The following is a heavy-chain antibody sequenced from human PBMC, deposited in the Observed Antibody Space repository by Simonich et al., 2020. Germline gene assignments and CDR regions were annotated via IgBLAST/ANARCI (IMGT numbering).Heavy chain of an antibody. CDR2: INSDGRST. V-gene: IGHV3-74*01. J-gene: IGHJ3*02. CDR3: ARDYSNYDAFDI. Sequence: EVQLVESGGGLVQPGGSLRLSCAASGFTFSSYWMHWVRQAPGKGRGGGVRINSDGRSTSYAGSVKGRLTISRDNAKNTLYLQMNSLRAEDTAVYYCARDYSNYDAFDIWGQGTMVTVSS. CDR1: GFTFSSYW. D-gene: IGHD4-4*01.